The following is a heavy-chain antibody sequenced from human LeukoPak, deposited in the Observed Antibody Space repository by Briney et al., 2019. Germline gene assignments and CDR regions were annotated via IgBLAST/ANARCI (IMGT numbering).Heavy chain of an antibody. J-gene: IGHJ4*02. CDR2: IYSGGST. CDR3: ARETEEQLAVDY. Sequence: GGSLRLSCAASGFTVSSNYMSWVRQAPGKGLEWVSVIYSGGSTYYADSVKGRFTISRDNAKNSLYLQMNSLRAEDTAVYYCARETEEQLAVDYWGQGTLVTVSS. V-gene: IGHV3-53*01. D-gene: IGHD6-6*01. CDR1: GFTVSSNY.